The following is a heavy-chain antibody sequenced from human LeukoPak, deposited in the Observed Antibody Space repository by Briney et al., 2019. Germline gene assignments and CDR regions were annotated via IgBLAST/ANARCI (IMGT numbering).Heavy chain of an antibody. V-gene: IGHV3-48*03. CDR2: ISPSGSTI. CDR1: GFTFSSYE. CDR3: ARDQVPFDY. J-gene: IGHJ4*01. Sequence: GGSLRLSCAASGFTFSSYEMNWVRQAPGKGLEWVSYISPSGSTIYYADSVRGRFTISRDNPKNSLYLQMSGLRDGDTAVYYCARDQVPFDYWGHGTLVTVSS.